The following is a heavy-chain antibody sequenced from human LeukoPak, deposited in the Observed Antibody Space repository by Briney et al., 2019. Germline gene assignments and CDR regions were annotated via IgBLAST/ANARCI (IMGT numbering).Heavy chain of an antibody. Sequence: GGSLRLSCAASGFTFSSYAMSWVRQAPGNGLEWVSVFSSSGDITYYADSVKGRFAISRDNSKNTLSLQMNSLRVEDTAVYYCAKEGGTYSSHYAFDIWGQGTMVTVSS. CDR1: GFTFSSYA. CDR3: AKEGGTYSSHYAFDI. CDR2: FSSSGDIT. D-gene: IGHD1-26*01. J-gene: IGHJ3*02. V-gene: IGHV3-23*01.